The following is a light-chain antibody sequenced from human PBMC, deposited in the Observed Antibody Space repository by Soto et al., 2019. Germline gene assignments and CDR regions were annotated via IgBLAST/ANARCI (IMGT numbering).Light chain of an antibody. Sequence: DIVMTQSPDSLAVSLGERATINCKSSQSLLYSSSNKNYLAWYQQKPGQPPKLLIYWASTRESGVPDRFSGSGSGTDFTLTISSLQAEDVAVYYCQQNYSTPLTFGGGTKVDIK. CDR1: QSLLYSSSNKNY. J-gene: IGKJ4*01. V-gene: IGKV4-1*01. CDR3: QQNYSTPLT. CDR2: WAS.